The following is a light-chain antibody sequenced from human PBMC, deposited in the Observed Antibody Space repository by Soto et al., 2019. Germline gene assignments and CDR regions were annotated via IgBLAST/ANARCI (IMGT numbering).Light chain of an antibody. V-gene: IGKV3-15*01. CDR3: KQYNNWQLT. CDR1: QSVSSSY. CDR2: GAS. J-gene: IGKJ3*01. Sequence: EIVLTQSPGTLSLSPGERATLSCRASQSVSSSYLAWYQQKPGQAPRLLISGASTRATGIPARFSGSGSGTEFTLTISGLQSEDFAVYYCKQYNNWQLTFGPGTKVDIK.